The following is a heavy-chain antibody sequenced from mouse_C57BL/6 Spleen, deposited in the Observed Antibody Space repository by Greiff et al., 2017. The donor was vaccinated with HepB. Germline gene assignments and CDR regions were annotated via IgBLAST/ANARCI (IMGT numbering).Heavy chain of an antibody. Sequence: EESGPGLVKPSQSLSLTCSVTGYSITSGYYWNWIRQFPGNKLEWMGYISYDGSNNYNPSLKNRISITRDTSKNQFFLKLNSVTTEDTATYYCARGYDYGYAMDYWGQGTSVTVSS. V-gene: IGHV3-6*01. CDR1: GYSITSGYY. D-gene: IGHD2-4*01. J-gene: IGHJ4*01. CDR2: ISYDGSN. CDR3: ARGYDYGYAMDY.